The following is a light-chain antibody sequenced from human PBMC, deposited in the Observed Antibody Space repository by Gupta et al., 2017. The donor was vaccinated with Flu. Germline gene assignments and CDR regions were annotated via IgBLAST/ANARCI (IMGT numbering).Light chain of an antibody. Sequence: VLTQSPVTLSLSPRERATLSCRASQSVVSNYLAWYQHMPGQAPRLLIYGASIRATGIPVRFSGSGSWTEFTLTIIRLEPEDFAVYYCQQECRSPRTFGQGTKVEIK. V-gene: IGKV3-20*01. CDR2: GAS. CDR3: QQECRSPRT. CDR1: QSVVSNY. J-gene: IGKJ2*01.